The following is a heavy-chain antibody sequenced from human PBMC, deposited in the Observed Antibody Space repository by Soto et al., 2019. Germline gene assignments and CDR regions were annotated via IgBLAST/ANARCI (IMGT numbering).Heavy chain of an antibody. CDR1: GGTFSSYA. V-gene: IGHV1-69*12. CDR2: IIPIFGTA. Sequence: QVQLVQSGAEVKKPGSSVKVSCKASGGTFSSYAISWVRQAPGQGLEWMGGIIPIFGTANYAQKFQGRVTMTAAESTSTAYMERSSLRSEDTAVYYCARDRRPYTAMVTPTGDYWGQGTLVTVSS. D-gene: IGHD5-18*01. CDR3: ARDRRPYTAMVTPTGDY. J-gene: IGHJ4*02.